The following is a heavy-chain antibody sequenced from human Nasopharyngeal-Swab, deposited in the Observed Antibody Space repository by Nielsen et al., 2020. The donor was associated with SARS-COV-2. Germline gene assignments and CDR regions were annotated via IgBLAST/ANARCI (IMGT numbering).Heavy chain of an antibody. Sequence: GGSLRLSCAAPGFTFSSYAMSWVRQAPGKGLEWVSAISGSGGSTYYADSVKGRFTISRDNSKNTLYLQMNSLRAEDTAVYYCARDLYRQQWPLYNYYGMDVWGQGTTVTVSS. D-gene: IGHD6-19*01. V-gene: IGHV3-23*01. CDR1: GFTFSSYA. CDR2: ISGSGGST. CDR3: ARDLYRQQWPLYNYYGMDV. J-gene: IGHJ6*02.